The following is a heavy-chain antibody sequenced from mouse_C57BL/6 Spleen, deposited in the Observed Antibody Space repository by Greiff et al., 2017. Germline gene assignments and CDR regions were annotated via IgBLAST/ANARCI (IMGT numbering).Heavy chain of an antibody. CDR2: IDPSDSET. V-gene: IGHV1-52*01. J-gene: IGHJ2*01. CDR3: ARGGYDAEIGY. CDR1: GYTFTSYW. D-gene: IGHD2-2*01. Sequence: QVQLQQPGAELVRPGSSVKLSCKASGYTFTSYWMHWVKQRPIQGLEWIGNIDPSDSETHYNQKFKDKATLTVDKSSSTAYMQLSSLTSEDSAVYYCARGGYDAEIGYWGQGTTLTVSS.